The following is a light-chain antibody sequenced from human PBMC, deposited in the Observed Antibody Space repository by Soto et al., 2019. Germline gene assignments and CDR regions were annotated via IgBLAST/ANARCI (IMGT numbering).Light chain of an antibody. CDR3: QKYNSAPPLT. J-gene: IGKJ4*01. CDR2: AAS. CDR1: QGISND. V-gene: IGKV1-27*01. Sequence: DIQMTQSPSSLSASVGDRVTITCRASQGISNDLAWYQQRPGKVPKLLIYAASTLQSGVPSRFSGSGSGTDFTLTISSLQPEDVATYYCQKYNSAPPLTFGGGTKVEIK.